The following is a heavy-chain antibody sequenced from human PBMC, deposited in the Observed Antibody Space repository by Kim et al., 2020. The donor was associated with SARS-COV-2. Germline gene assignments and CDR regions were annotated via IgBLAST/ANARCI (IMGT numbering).Heavy chain of an antibody. CDR2: ISWNSGNI. Sequence: GGSLRLSCAASGLTFDDYAMHWVRQAPGKGLEWVSGISWNSGNIGYADSVKGRFTISRDNAKNSLYLQMNSLRAEDTALYYCAKGRFGELLDYWGQGTLVTVSS. CDR1: GLTFDDYA. CDR3: AKGRFGELLDY. J-gene: IGHJ4*02. D-gene: IGHD3-10*01. V-gene: IGHV3-9*01.